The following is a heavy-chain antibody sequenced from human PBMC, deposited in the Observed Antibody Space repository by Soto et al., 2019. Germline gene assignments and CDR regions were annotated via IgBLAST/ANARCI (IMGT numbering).Heavy chain of an antibody. CDR1: GFTFSSYW. J-gene: IGHJ5*02. Sequence: GGSLRLSCAASGFTFSSYWMSWVRQAPGKGLEWVANIKQDGSEKYYVDSVKGRFTISGDNAKNLLYLQMNSLRAEDTAVYYYEREGGEPQREPQTGSAPGGKGTLVPVSP. CDR2: IKQDGSEK. V-gene: IGHV3-7*01. D-gene: IGHD1-1*01. CDR3: EREGGEPQREPQTGSAP.